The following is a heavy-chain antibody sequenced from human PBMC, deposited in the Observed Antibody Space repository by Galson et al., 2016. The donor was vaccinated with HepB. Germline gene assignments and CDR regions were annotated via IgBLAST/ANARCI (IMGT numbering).Heavy chain of an antibody. D-gene: IGHD1-26*01. Sequence: SVKVSCKASGYTFTASFMHWVRQAPGKGLEWMGWINPKSGGTTYAQKFQGRVTMTRDTSISTAYMDLSRLTFDDTAVYYCATGDLLRVGVEDYWGQGTLVIVSS. J-gene: IGHJ4*02. CDR3: ATGDLLRVGVEDY. V-gene: IGHV1-2*02. CDR1: GYTFTASF. CDR2: INPKSGGT.